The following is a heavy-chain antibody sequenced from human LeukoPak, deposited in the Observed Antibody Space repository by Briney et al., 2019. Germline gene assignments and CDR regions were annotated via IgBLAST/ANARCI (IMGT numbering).Heavy chain of an antibody. V-gene: IGHV1-69*05. J-gene: IGHJ4*02. CDR3: ARGLDASMETAYDY. CDR2: IILIFGTA. CDR1: GGTFSSYA. Sequence: SVKVSCKASGGTFSSYAISWVRQAPGQGLEWMGRIILIFGTANYAQKFQGRVTISTDESTSTAYMEVSSLRSEDTAIYYCARGLDASMETAYDYWGQGTLVTVSS. D-gene: IGHD5-18*01.